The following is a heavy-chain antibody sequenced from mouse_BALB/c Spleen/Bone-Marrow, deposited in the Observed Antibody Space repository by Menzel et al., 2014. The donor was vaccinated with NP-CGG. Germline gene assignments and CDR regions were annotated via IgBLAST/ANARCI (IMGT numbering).Heavy chain of an antibody. CDR2: IDPAIFT. V-gene: IGHV14-3*02. Sequence: EVQLQQSGAELVKPGASVKLSCTASGFNFKDTYLHWVKQRPEQGLDWIGRIDPAIFTKYDPKIQGKATITADKSSNTASLPLSSLTSEAPAVYYCASYRCGWYIGVWGAGTTVTVSS. CDR3: ASYRCGWYIGV. CDR1: GFNFKDTY. D-gene: IGHD2-14*01. J-gene: IGHJ1*01.